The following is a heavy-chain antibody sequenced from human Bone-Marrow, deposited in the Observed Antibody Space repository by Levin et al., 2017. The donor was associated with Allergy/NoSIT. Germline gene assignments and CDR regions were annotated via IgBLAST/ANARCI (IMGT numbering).Heavy chain of an antibody. CDR2: INQDGSEK. CDR3: ATADLG. D-gene: IGHD3-16*01. CDR1: GFTFRNSW. J-gene: IGHJ4*02. V-gene: IGHV3-7*01. Sequence: AGGSLRLSCVVSGFTFRNSWMDWVRQAPGKGLEWVANINQDGSEKNYVGSVKGRFTISRDNAKNSLYLQMNSLKVEDTAVYYCATADLGWGQGTRVTVSS.